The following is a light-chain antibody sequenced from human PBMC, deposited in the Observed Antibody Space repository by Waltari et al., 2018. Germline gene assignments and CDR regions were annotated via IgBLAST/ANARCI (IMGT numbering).Light chain of an antibody. CDR2: EVS. Sequence: QSALTQPASVSGSPGQSITISCTGTSNDVGGYNLVSWYQHHPGKAPKLIIYEVSQRPSGISDRFTASTSGNTASLSISGLQAEDEADYYCCSYAGSSTFVLFGGGTKLTVL. J-gene: IGLJ2*01. V-gene: IGLV2-23*02. CDR3: CSYAGSSTFVL. CDR1: SNDVGGYNL.